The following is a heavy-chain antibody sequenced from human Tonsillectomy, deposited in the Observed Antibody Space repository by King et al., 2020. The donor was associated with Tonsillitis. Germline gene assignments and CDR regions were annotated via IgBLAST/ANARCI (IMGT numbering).Heavy chain of an antibody. V-gene: IGHV1-69*01. CDR3: ARDRGGDFLGSLEY. D-gene: IGHD2-21*02. CDR2: IITIFNSA. CDR1: GGTFSSYP. J-gene: IGHJ4*02. Sequence: QLVQSGAEVKKPGSSVKVSCKASGGTFSSYPISWVRQAPGQGLEWMGGIITIFNSASYAQSFQGRLTITADESTSTAYMELSSLRSDDTAVYYCARDRGGDFLGSLEYWGQGTLVTVSS.